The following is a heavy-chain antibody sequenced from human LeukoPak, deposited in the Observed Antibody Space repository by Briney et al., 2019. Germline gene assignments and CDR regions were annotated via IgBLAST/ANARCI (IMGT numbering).Heavy chain of an antibody. J-gene: IGHJ4*02. V-gene: IGHV3-7*01. D-gene: IGHD5-18*01. CDR2: IKQDGSEK. Sequence: GGSLRLSCAASGSTFSSYWMSWVRQAPGKGLEWVANIKQDGSEKYYADSVKGRFTISRDNSKNTLYLQMNSLRAEDTAVYYCANSYGYYFDYWGQGTLVTVSS. CDR1: GSTFSSYW. CDR3: ANSYGYYFDY.